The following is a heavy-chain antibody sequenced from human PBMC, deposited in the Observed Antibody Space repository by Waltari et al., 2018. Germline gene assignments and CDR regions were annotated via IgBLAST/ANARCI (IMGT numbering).Heavy chain of an antibody. D-gene: IGHD2-15*01. Sequence: EVQLVESGGDSVQPGGSLRLSCAASGFTFSNFWMSWVRQAPGKGLQWVASIKPDGSGKYDVESVKGRFTISRDNAKNSLNLQMDSLRVEDTAVYFCARDVLWGQGTRVTVSP. CDR1: GFTFSNFW. CDR3: ARDVL. V-gene: IGHV3-7*01. J-gene: IGHJ4*02. CDR2: IKPDGSGK.